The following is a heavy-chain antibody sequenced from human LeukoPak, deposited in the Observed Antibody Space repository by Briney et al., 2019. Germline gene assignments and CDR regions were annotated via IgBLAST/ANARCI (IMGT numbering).Heavy chain of an antibody. CDR1: GFTFSDYY. Sequence: GGSLRLSCAASGFTFSDYYMSWVRQAPGKGLEWVSVIYSGGSTYYADSVKGRFTISRDNSKNTLYLQMNSLRAEDTAVYYCARDAWFDPWGQGTLVTVSS. CDR3: ARDAWFDP. J-gene: IGHJ5*02. V-gene: IGHV3-66*01. CDR2: IYSGGST.